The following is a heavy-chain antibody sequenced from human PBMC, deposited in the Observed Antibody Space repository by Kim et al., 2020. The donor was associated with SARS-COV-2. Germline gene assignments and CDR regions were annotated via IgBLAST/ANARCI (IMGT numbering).Heavy chain of an antibody. CDR3: AREDGITMVLDY. D-gene: IGHD3-10*01. CDR1: GFTFSSYA. V-gene: IGHV3-30*04. CDR2: ISYDGSNK. Sequence: GGSLRLSCAASGFTFSSYAMHWVRQAPGKGLEWVAVISYDGSNKYYADSVKGRFTISRDNSKNTLYLQMNSLRAEDTAVYYCAREDGITMVLDYWGQGTLVTVSS. J-gene: IGHJ4*02.